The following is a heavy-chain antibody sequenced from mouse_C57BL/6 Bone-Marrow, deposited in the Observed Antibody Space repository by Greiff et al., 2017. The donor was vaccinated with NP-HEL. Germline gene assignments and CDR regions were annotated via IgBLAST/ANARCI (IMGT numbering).Heavy chain of an antibody. D-gene: IGHD1-1*01. CDR1: GYAFSSSW. J-gene: IGHJ4*01. V-gene: IGHV1-82*01. CDR3: ARSPITTVVDAMDY. Sequence: QVTLKESGPELVKPGASVKISCKASGYAFSSSWMNWVKQRPGKGLEWIGRIYPGDGDTNYNGKFKGKATLTADKSSSTAYMQLSSLTSVDSAVYFCARSPITTVVDAMDYWGQGTSVTVSS. CDR2: IYPGDGDT.